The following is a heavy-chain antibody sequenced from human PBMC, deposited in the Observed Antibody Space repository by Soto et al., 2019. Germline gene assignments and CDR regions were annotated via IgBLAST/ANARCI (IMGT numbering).Heavy chain of an antibody. Sequence: QVTLKESGPVLVKPTETLTLTCTVSGFSLSTARMGVSWIRQPPGKALEGLAHIFSNDEKSYSTSLKSRLTITKDASKSQVVLTMTNMDPVDTATYYCARTYYDGSGSDYNLDYWGQGTLVNVSS. CDR3: ARTYYDGSGSDYNLDY. J-gene: IGHJ4*02. CDR1: GFSLSTARMG. CDR2: IFSNDEK. D-gene: IGHD3-10*01. V-gene: IGHV2-26*01.